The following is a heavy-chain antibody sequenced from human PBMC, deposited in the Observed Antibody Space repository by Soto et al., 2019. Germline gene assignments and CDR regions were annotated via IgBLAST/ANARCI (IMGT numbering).Heavy chain of an antibody. V-gene: IGHV3-30-3*01. CDR1: GFTFSSYA. J-gene: IGHJ4*02. CDR2: ISYDGSNK. D-gene: IGHD3-22*01. Sequence: QVQLVESGGGVVQPGRSLRLSCAASGFTFSSYAMHWVRQAPGKGLEWVAVISYDGSNKYYADSVKGRFTISRDNSKNTLYLQMNSLRAEDTAVYYCARDRRRAYCYDSSGYPLRWGQGTLVTVSS. CDR3: ARDRRRAYCYDSSGYPLR.